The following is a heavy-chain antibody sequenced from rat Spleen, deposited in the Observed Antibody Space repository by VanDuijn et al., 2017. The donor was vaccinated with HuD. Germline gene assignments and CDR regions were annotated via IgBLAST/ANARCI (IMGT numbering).Heavy chain of an antibody. D-gene: IGHD1-2*01. V-gene: IGHV5-25*01. J-gene: IGHJ2*01. CDR3: AKYPHYSNPQYSFAY. CDR1: GFTFGSFA. Sequence: EVQLVESGGGLVQPGRSLKLSCAASGFTFGSFAMAWVRQAPKKGLEWVATITSGGSNTYYPDSVKSRFTIYRDNAKSTLYLQMDSLRTQDTATDYCAKYPHYSNPQYSFAYWNKRVMVTVSS. CDR2: ITSGGSNT.